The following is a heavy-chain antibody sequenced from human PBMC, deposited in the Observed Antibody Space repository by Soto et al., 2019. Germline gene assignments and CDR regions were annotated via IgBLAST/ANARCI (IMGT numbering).Heavy chain of an antibody. V-gene: IGHV3-30*03. CDR2: ISYDGSNK. CDR3: AVGYCSSTSCYAPRLYYYGMDV. J-gene: IGHJ6*02. D-gene: IGHD2-2*01. Sequence: GGSLRLSCAASGFTFSSYGMHWVRQAPGKGLEWVAVISYDGSNKYYADSVKGRFTISRDNSKNTLYLQMNSLRAEDTAVYYCAVGYCSSTSCYAPRLYYYGMDVWGQGTTVTVSS. CDR1: GFTFSSYG.